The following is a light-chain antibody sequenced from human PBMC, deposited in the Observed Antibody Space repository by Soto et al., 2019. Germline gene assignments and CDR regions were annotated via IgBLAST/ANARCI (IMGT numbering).Light chain of an antibody. CDR2: DTS. CDR1: TGTVTSGHF. CDR3: LLFFGDIRGV. Sequence: QAVVTQEASLTVSPGGTVTLTCGSSTGTVTSGHFPYWFQQKPGQAPRPLIYDTSDKHSWTPARFSGSLLGGKAALTLSGAQPEDEAEYYCLLFFGDIRGVFGGGTKLTVL. V-gene: IGLV7-46*01. J-gene: IGLJ3*02.